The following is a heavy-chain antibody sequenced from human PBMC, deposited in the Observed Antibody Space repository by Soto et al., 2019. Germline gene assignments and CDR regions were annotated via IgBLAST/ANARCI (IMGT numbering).Heavy chain of an antibody. CDR3: TRGIASGDY. V-gene: IGHV1-46*03. J-gene: IGHJ4*02. CDR2: VNPNGGST. Sequence: QVQLVQPGAEVKKPGASVKFSCKASGYIFTNFYIHWVRQAPGQGLEWIGIVNPNGGSTNYAKNFQGKVTMTRDTSTSTAYMDLSSLRSEDTAVYYCTRGIASGDYWGQGTLITVSS. CDR1: GYIFTNFY.